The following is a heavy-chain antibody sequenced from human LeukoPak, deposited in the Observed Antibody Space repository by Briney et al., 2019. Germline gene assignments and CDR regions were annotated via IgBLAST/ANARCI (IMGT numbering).Heavy chain of an antibody. V-gene: IGHV3-23*01. D-gene: IGHD5-18*01. Sequence: GGSLRLSCAASGFTFSSYAMSWVRQAPGKGLEWVSAISGSGGSTYYADPVKGRFTISRDNSKNTLYLQMNSLRAEDTAVYYCAKDDTAMVIFDYWGQGTLVTVSS. CDR1: GFTFSSYA. J-gene: IGHJ4*02. CDR2: ISGSGGST. CDR3: AKDDTAMVIFDY.